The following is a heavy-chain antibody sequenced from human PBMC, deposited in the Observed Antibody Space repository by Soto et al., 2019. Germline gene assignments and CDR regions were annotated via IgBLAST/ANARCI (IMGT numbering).Heavy chain of an antibody. V-gene: IGHV1-3*01. J-gene: IGHJ4*02. CDR2: INAGKGDT. Sequence: GASVKPSSKASGDTYACQSRWWVCQATGQGLEWLGWINAGKGDTKYPQRFQGRVTITRDTSASTVYMELSSLRSEDTAVYYCARNILGGTTDYWGPGTLVNVPS. CDR3: ARNILGGTTDY. D-gene: IGHD1-7*01. CDR1: GDTYACQS.